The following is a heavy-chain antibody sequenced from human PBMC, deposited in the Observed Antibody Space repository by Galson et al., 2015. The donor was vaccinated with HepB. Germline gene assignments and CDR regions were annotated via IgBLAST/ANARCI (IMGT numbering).Heavy chain of an antibody. D-gene: IGHD3-10*01. CDR3: ATHVNTHMVRGALYY. CDR2: FDPEDGET. CDR1: GYILTELS. V-gene: IGHV1-24*01. Sequence: SVKVPCKVSGYILTELSMHWVRRAPGKGLEWMGGFDPEDGETIYAQKFQGRVTMTEDTSTDTAYMKLSSLRSEDMAVYYGATHVNTHMVRGALYYRGQGALVTVSS. J-gene: IGHJ4*02.